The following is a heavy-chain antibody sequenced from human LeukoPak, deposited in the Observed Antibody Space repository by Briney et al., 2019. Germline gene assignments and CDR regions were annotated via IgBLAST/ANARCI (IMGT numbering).Heavy chain of an antibody. CDR2: IYASGST. Sequence: SETLSLTCIVSGGSISSYYWSWIRQPACKGLEWIGRIYASGSTNYNPSLESRVTMSVHTSKNQFSLKLSSVTAADTAVYYCARDRYGDRAGSFDIWGQGTLVTVSS. J-gene: IGHJ3*02. V-gene: IGHV4-4*07. CDR1: GGSISSYY. CDR3: ARDRYGDRAGSFDI. D-gene: IGHD4-17*01.